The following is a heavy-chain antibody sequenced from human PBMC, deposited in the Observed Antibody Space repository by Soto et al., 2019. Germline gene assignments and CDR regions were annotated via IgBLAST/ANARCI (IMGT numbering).Heavy chain of an antibody. CDR1: GGSISSGDYY. D-gene: IGHD6-19*01. CDR2: IYYSGST. CDR3: AREVGVAGIFDY. J-gene: IGHJ4*02. Sequence: QVQLQESGPGLVKPSQTLSLTCTVSGGSISSGDYYWSWIRQPPGKGLECIGYIYYSGSTYSNPSLKSRVTISVDTSKNQFSLKLSSVTAADTGVYYCAREVGVAGIFDYWGQGTLVTVSS. V-gene: IGHV4-30-4*01.